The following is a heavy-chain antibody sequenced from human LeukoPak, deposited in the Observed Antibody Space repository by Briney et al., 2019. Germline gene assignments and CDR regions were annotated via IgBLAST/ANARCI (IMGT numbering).Heavy chain of an antibody. CDR3: ARTQGVYYGGNSGAFDI. V-gene: IGHV1-3*01. D-gene: IGHD4-23*01. CDR2: INAGKGNT. J-gene: IGHJ3*02. CDR1: GYTFTSYA. Sequence: GASVKVSCKASGYTFTSYAMHWVRQAPGQRPEWMGWINAGKGNTEYSQKFQGRVTITRDTSASTAYMEVSSLRSEDTAVYHCARTQGVYYGGNSGAFDIWGQGTVVTVSS.